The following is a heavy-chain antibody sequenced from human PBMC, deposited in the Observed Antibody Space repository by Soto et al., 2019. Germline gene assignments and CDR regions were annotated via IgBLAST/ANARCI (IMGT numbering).Heavy chain of an antibody. J-gene: IGHJ6*02. CDR3: PSSSLNGMDV. CDR1: GGCISSGYYY. CDR2: IYYSGNT. Sequence: SETLSVTCSVSGGCISSGYYYWSWIRQPPGKGLEWIRNIYYSGNTYYNPSLKSRIIISIATSANQFSLKMCSVTAADTAVYYCPSSSLNGMDVWGQGTTVTSP. V-gene: IGHV4-30-4*01.